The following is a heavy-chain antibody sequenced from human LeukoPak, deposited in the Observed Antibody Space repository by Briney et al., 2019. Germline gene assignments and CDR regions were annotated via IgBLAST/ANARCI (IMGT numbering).Heavy chain of an antibody. J-gene: IGHJ4*02. V-gene: IGHV3-21*01. CDR1: GFTFSGYS. CDR3: ARVMTSMTTAGLDC. D-gene: IGHD4-17*01. CDR2: ISSSGRYI. Sequence: GGSLRLSCAASGFTFSGYSMNWVRQAPGKGLEWVSSISSSGRYISYADSVKGRFTISRDNAKNSLYLHMNSLRAEDTAVYYCARVMTSMTTAGLDCWGQGTLVSVSS.